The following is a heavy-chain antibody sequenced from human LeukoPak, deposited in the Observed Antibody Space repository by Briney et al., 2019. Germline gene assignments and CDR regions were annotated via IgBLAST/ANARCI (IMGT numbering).Heavy chain of an antibody. CDR3: ARNHHNSGGRCDF. V-gene: IGHV3-23*01. CDR1: GFTFGSYA. D-gene: IGHD2-15*01. Sequence: GGSLRLSCAASGFTFGSYAMSWVRQAPGRGLDWVSAISGSGGNTYYADSVKGRFTISRDNSKNTLYLQMNSLRADDTAVYYCARNHHNSGGRCDFWGQGTLVTVSS. J-gene: IGHJ4*02. CDR2: ISGSGGNT.